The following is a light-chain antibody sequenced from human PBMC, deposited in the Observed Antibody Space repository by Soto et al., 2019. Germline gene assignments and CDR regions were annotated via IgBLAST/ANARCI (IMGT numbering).Light chain of an antibody. CDR3: TSYTRDTALV. CDR2: EVS. V-gene: IGLV2-14*01. CDR1: ISDVGTYNY. Sequence: QSVLTQPSSVSGSPGQSITISCTGTISDVGTYNYVSWYQHHPGKAPKLIIYEVSNRPSGVSNRFSGSKSGSTASLTISGLQAEDEADYHCTSYTRDTALVFGTGTKVNVL. J-gene: IGLJ1*01.